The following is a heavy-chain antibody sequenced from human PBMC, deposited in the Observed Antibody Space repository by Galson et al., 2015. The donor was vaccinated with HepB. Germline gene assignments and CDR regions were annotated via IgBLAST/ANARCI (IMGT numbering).Heavy chain of an antibody. V-gene: IGHV1-24*01. D-gene: IGHD6-19*01. CDR3: ATDKERKYSSGGDAFDI. Sequence: SVKVSCKVSGYTLTELSMHWVRQAPGKGLEWMGGFDPEDGETIYAQKFQGRVTMTEDTSTDTAYMELSSLRSEDTAVYYCATDKERKYSSGGDAFDIWGQGTMVTVSS. CDR2: FDPEDGET. J-gene: IGHJ3*02. CDR1: GYTLTELS.